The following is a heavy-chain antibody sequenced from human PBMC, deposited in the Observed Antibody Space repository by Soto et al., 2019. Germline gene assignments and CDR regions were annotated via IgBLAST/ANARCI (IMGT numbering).Heavy chain of an antibody. CDR1: GFTFSDYY. D-gene: IGHD2-21*01. CDR2: ISSSGDSI. V-gene: IGHV3-11*01. J-gene: IGHJ4*02. CDR3: ARDVVPHFDS. Sequence: GGSLRLSCAASGFTFSDYYMSWIRQAPGKGLEWLSYISSSGDSIYYADSVKGRITISRDNAKNSLYLQMSSLTAEDTAVYYCARDVVPHFDSWGQGTLVTVSS.